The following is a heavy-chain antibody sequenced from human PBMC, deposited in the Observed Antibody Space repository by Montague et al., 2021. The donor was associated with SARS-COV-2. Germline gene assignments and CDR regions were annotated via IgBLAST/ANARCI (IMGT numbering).Heavy chain of an antibody. CDR3: ARKGSGRADLAY. Sequence: SETLSLTCAVSSPWIVSCNSGADRKSPRLNSSHQLRAYADTCRNKYKPSLKSRVSMSVDKSWNQFSLRLTSVTAADTAIYYCARKGSGRADLAYWGQGTLV. J-gene: IGHJ4*02. CDR2: AYADTCRN. D-gene: IGHD1-26*01. V-gene: IGHV4-28*01. CDR1: SPWIVSCNS.